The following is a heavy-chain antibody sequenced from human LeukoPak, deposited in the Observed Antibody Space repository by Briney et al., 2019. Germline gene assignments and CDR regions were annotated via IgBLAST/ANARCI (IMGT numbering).Heavy chain of an antibody. J-gene: IGHJ4*02. D-gene: IGHD3-10*01. Sequence: ASVKVSCKASGYTFSGTGWYLYWLRQAPGQGLECMGWVYPYTGATHYAQKFQGRVAMTRDTSISTAYMELSRLRPDDTAVYYCARDGPAQMVDFDYWGQGTLVTVSS. CDR2: VYPYTGAT. V-gene: IGHV1-2*02. CDR1: GYTFSGTGWY. CDR3: ARDGPAQMVDFDY.